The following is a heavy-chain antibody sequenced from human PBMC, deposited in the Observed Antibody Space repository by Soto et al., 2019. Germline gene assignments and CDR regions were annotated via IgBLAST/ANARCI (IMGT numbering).Heavy chain of an antibody. CDR2: IYWDGDE. J-gene: IGHJ4*02. V-gene: IGHV2-5*02. CDR1: GFSLTTSGEG. CDR3: VHRVLRTFYGLVTTTALYFDH. D-gene: IGHD3-9*01. Sequence: QITLKESGPTLVKPTQTLTLTCTFSGFSLTTSGEGVGWIRQTPGRAPEWLALIYWDGDEGYSPSLKSRLTITKYSSRKQVVLTLVNMDPVDTATYYCVHRVLRTFYGLVTTTALYFDHWGQGALVTVSS.